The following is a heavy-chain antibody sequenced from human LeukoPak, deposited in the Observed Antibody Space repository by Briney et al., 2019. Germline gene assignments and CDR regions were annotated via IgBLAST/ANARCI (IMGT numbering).Heavy chain of an antibody. V-gene: IGHV4-4*07. CDR3: ARGPSGQWLVLKP. CDR1: GGSISSYY. J-gene: IGHJ5*02. CDR2: IYSSGST. Sequence: PSETLSLTCTVSGGSISSYYWNWIRQSAGKGLEWIGRIYSSGSTNYNPSLKSRVTMSVDTSKNQISLKLSSVTAADTAVYYCARGPSGQWLVLKPWGQGTLATVSS. D-gene: IGHD6-19*01.